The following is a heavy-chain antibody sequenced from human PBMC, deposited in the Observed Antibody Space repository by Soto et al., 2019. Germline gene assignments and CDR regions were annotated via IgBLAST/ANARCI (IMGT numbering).Heavy chain of an antibody. Sequence: QVQLVESGGGVVQPGRSLRLSCAASGFTFSSYGMHWVRQAPGKGLEWVAVISYDGSNKYYADSVTGRFTISRDNSKNTLYLQMNGLRAEDTAVYYCARSPYSVSYLAYFDYWGQGTLVTVSS. J-gene: IGHJ4*02. CDR1: GFTFSSYG. CDR2: ISYDGSNK. V-gene: IGHV3-30*03. D-gene: IGHD1-26*01. CDR3: ARSPYSVSYLAYFDY.